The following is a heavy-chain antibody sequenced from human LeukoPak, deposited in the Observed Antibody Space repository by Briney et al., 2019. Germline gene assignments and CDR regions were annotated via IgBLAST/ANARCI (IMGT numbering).Heavy chain of an antibody. J-gene: IGHJ5*02. V-gene: IGHV4-4*07. Sequence: SETLSLTCTVSGGSISSYYWSWIRQPAGKGLEWIGRIYTSGSTNYNPSLKSRVTMSVDTSKNQFSLKLSSVTAADTAVYYCAREAAHDYSNENWFDPWGQGTLVTVSS. CDR1: GGSISSYY. D-gene: IGHD4-11*01. CDR3: AREAAHDYSNENWFDP. CDR2: IYTSGST.